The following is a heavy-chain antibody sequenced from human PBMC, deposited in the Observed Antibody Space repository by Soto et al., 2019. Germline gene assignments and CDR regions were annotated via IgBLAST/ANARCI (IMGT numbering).Heavy chain of an antibody. CDR3: ARRAWDSYYAIDV. CDR2: ISYDGSDK. CDR1: GFKYTDFA. J-gene: IGHJ6*02. D-gene: IGHD3-22*01. Sequence: GGSLRLSCAASGFKYTDFALHWVRQAPGKGLGWVAIISYDGSDKYYADSVKGRFVISRDNPKNTLYLEMNSLRPEDTAVYFCARRAWDSYYAIDVWGQGTTVTVSS. V-gene: IGHV3-30*09.